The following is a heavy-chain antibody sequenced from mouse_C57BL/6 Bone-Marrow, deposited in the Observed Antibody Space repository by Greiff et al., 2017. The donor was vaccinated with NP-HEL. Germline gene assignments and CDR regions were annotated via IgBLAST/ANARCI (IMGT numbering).Heavy chain of an antibody. CDR3: ARCPY. D-gene: IGHD6-1*01. CDR1: GFTFSDYY. Sequence: EVQLVESGGGLVQPGGSLKLSCAASGFTFSDYYMYWVRQTPEKRLEWVAYISNGGGSTYYPDTVKGRFTISRDNAKNTLYLQMSRLKSEDTAMYYCARCPYWGQGTLVTVSA. CDR2: ISNGGGST. V-gene: IGHV5-12*01. J-gene: IGHJ3*01.